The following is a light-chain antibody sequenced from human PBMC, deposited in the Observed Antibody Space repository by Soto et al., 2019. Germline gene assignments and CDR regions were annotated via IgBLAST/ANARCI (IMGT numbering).Light chain of an antibody. V-gene: IGLV2-14*03. Sequence: QTALTQPASVSGSPGQSITISCAGTNSDIGSYNYVSWYQHFPGKAPRLVIYDVNNRPSGVPNRFSGSKSGNTASLTISGLQAEDEADYYCCSYTDSSARVFGGGTKVTVL. CDR3: CSYTDSSARV. CDR1: NSDIGSYNY. J-gene: IGLJ3*02. CDR2: DVN.